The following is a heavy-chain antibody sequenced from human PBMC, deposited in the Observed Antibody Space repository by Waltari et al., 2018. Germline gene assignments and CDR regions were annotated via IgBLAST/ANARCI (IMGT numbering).Heavy chain of an antibody. CDR2: ISPIFGTA. D-gene: IGHD3-3*01. J-gene: IGHJ5*02. CDR1: GGTFSSYA. V-gene: IGHV1-69*01. CDR3: ARRHYDFWSGDAGWFDP. Sequence: QVQLVQSGAEVKKPGSSVKVSCKASGGTFSSYAISWVRQAPGQGLEWMGGISPIFGTATYAQKFQGRVTMTADESTSTAYMELSSLRSEYTAVYYCARRHYDFWSGDAGWFDPWGQGTLVTVSS.